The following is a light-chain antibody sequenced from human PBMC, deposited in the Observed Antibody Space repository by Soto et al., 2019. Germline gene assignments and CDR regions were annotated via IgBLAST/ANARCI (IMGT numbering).Light chain of an antibody. J-gene: IGKJ1*01. CDR1: QSVSSN. CDR2: GAS. Sequence: EIVMTQSPATLSVSPGERATLSCRASQSVSSNLARHQQKPGQAPRLLIYGASTRATGIPTRFSGSGSGTEFTLTISSLESEDFEVYYCQQYNNWPPWTIGQGTKVEIK. V-gene: IGKV3-15*01. CDR3: QQYNNWPPWT.